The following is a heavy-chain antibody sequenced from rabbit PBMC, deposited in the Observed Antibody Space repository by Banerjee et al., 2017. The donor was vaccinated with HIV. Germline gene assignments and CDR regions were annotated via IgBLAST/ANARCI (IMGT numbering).Heavy chain of an antibody. J-gene: IGHJ4*01. Sequence: QSLEESGGDLVQPGASLTLTCTASGFSFSSSYWICWVRQAPGKGLEWIGCIYAGSSGITYYASWAKGRFTISKTSSTTVTLQMTSLTAADTATYFCTRYDGYRTANLWGPGTLVTVS. CDR3: TRYDGYRTANL. D-gene: IGHD7-1*01. CDR2: IYAGSSGIT. V-gene: IGHV1S40*01. CDR1: GFSFSSSYW.